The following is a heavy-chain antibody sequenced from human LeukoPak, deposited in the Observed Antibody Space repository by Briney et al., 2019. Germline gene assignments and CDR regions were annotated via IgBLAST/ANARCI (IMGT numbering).Heavy chain of an antibody. CDR1: GFTFSNYA. D-gene: IGHD4-17*01. Sequence: GGSLRLSCAVSGFTFSNYAMSWVRQAPGKGLEWVSGISGSGGNTYYADSVKGRFTISRDNAKNSLYLQLNSLRPEDTALYYCSTEPRSLLYWGHGTLVTVSS. CDR3: STEPRSLLY. J-gene: IGHJ4*01. V-gene: IGHV3-23*01. CDR2: ISGSGGNT.